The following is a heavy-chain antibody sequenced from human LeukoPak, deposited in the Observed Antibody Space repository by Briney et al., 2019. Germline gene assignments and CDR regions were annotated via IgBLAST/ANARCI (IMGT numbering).Heavy chain of an antibody. CDR3: ARDHDSSGYLGDAFDI. Sequence: GASVKVSCKASGGTFSSYAISWVRQAPGQGLEWMGGIIPIFGTANYAQKLQGRVTMTTDTSTSTAYMELRSLRSDDTAVYYCARDHDSSGYLGDAFDIWGQGTMVTVSS. CDR1: GGTFSSYA. V-gene: IGHV1-69*05. D-gene: IGHD3-22*01. CDR2: IIPIFGTA. J-gene: IGHJ3*02.